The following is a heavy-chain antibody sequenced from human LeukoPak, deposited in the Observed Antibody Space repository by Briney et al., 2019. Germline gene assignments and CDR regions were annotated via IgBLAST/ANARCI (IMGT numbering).Heavy chain of an antibody. CDR1: GFTFSSYS. V-gene: IGHV3-21*01. CDR2: ISSSSSYI. Sequence: PGGSLRPSCAASGFTFSSYSMNWVRQAPGKGLEWVSSISSSSSYIYYADSVKGRFTISRDNAKNSLYLQMNSLRAEDTAVYYCARVRYSSSSPFDYWGQGTLVTVSS. D-gene: IGHD6-6*01. CDR3: ARVRYSSSSPFDY. J-gene: IGHJ4*02.